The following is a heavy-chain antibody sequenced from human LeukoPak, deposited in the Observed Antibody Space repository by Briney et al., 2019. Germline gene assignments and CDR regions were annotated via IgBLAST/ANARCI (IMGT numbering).Heavy chain of an antibody. D-gene: IGHD3-10*01. J-gene: IGHJ6*03. V-gene: IGHV3-53*01. Sequence: GGSLRLSCAASGFIVISNYLSWVRQAPGRGLEWVSVIYSGGSTYYADSVKGRFTISRDNSKNTLYLQMNSLRAEDTAVYYCASGSGSYRTPYYYMDVWGTGATVTVSS. CDR3: ASGSGSYRTPYYYMDV. CDR2: IYSGGST. CDR1: GFIVISNY.